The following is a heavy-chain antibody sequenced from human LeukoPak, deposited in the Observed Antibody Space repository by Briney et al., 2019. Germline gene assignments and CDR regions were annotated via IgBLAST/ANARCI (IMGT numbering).Heavy chain of an antibody. D-gene: IGHD1-26*01. CDR3: AKDRTVGASYWYFDL. J-gene: IGHJ2*01. CDR2: IKGDGIST. Sequence: GGSLRLSCAASGFDFSSNWMHWVRHAPGQGLVWVSRIKGDGISTNYADSVKGRFTISRDSSKNTPFLQMNTLGAEDTAIYYCAKDRTVGASYWYFDLWGRGTLVTVSS. V-gene: IGHV3-74*01. CDR1: GFDFSSNW.